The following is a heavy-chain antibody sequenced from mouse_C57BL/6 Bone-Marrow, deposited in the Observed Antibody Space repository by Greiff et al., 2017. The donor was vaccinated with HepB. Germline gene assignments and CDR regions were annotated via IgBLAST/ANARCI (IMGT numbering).Heavy chain of an antibody. Sequence: VKLVESGPGLVQPSQSLSITCTVSGFSLTSYGVHWVRQSPGKGLEWLGVIWSGGSTDYNAAFISRLSISKDNSKSQVFFKMNSLQADDTAIYYCARTMITTDYYAMDYWGQGTSVTVSS. CDR3: ARTMITTDYYAMDY. J-gene: IGHJ4*01. CDR1: GFSLTSYG. V-gene: IGHV2-2*01. CDR2: IWSGGST. D-gene: IGHD2-4*01.